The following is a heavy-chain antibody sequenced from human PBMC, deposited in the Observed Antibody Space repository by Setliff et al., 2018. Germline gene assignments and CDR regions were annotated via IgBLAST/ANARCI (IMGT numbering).Heavy chain of an antibody. D-gene: IGHD6-13*01. J-gene: IGHJ4*02. CDR1: GYAFTNYY. CDR2: INTGGGSA. CDR3: VRGGLAAAGKKGVFEH. Sequence: VKVSCKASGYAFTNYYMFWVRQAPGQGPEWMGTINTGGGSASIVDQFQGRVTMTRDTSTSTVYLDLNSLRSDDTAVYYCVRGGLAAAGKKGVFEHWGQGTLVTVSS. V-gene: IGHV1-46*01.